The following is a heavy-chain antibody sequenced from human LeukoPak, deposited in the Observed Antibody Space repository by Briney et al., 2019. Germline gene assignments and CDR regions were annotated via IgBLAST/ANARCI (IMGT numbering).Heavy chain of an antibody. Sequence: PGGSPRLSCTASGFTFGDYAMSWVRQAPGKGLEWVGFIRSKAYGGTTEYAASVKGRFTISRDDSKSIAYLQMNSLKTEDTAVYYCTREHGGGSDYWGQGTLVTVSS. CDR2: IRSKAYGGTT. V-gene: IGHV3-49*04. D-gene: IGHD3-16*01. CDR1: GFTFGDYA. CDR3: TREHGGGSDY. J-gene: IGHJ4*02.